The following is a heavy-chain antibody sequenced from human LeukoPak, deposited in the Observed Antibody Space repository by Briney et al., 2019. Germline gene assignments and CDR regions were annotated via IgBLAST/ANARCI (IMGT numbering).Heavy chain of an antibody. D-gene: IGHD2-8*01. V-gene: IGHV3-30-3*01. Sequence: GGSLRLSCAASGFTVSTNYMTWVRQAPGKGLEWVAVISYDGSNKYYADSVKGRFTISRDNSKNTLYLQMNSLRAEDTAVYYCARDGVPYAFDIWGQGTMVTVSS. CDR1: GFTVSTNY. CDR2: ISYDGSNK. CDR3: ARDGVPYAFDI. J-gene: IGHJ3*02.